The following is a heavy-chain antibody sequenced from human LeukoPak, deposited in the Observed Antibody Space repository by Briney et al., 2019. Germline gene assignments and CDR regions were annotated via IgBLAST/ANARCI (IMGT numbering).Heavy chain of an antibody. D-gene: IGHD1-26*01. CDR2: ISSSSSTI. CDR3: ARAREFDY. Sequence: GGSLRLSCAASGFTFSSYSMNWVRQAPGKGLEWVSYISSSSSTIYYADSVKGRFTISRDNAKNSLYLQMNSLRAEDTAVYYCARAREFDYWGQGTLVTISS. CDR1: GFTFSSYS. V-gene: IGHV3-48*04. J-gene: IGHJ4*02.